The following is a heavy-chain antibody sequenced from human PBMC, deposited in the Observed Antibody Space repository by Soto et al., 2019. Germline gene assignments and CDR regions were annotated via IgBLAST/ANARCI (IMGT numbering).Heavy chain of an antibody. CDR1: GGTFSSYA. CDR2: IIPIFGTA. D-gene: IGHD5-12*01. J-gene: IGHJ4*02. Sequence: SVKVSCKASGGTFSSYAISWVRQAPGQGLEWMGGIIPIFGTANYAQKFQGRVTITADESTSTAYMELSSLRSEDTAVYYCATMGDGYNSAVDYWGQGTLVTVSS. CDR3: ATMGDGYNSAVDY. V-gene: IGHV1-69*13.